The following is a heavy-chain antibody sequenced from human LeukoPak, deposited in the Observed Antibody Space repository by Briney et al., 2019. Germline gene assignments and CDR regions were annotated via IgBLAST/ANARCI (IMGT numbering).Heavy chain of an antibody. CDR3: ARLPRPIGGLHFDY. V-gene: IGHV4-59*08. J-gene: IGHJ4*02. CDR1: GGSISSYY. D-gene: IGHD3-10*01. CDR2: ISYSGST. Sequence: KPSETLSLTCTVSGGSISSYYWSWIRQSPGKGLECIAYISYSGSTNYNPSLKSRVSISLDSSKNQFSLKLTSVTAANTAVYYCARLPRPIGGLHFDYWGQGALVTVSS.